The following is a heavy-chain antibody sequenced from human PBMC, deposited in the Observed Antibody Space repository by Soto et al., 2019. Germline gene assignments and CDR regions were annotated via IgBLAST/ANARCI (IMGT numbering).Heavy chain of an antibody. CDR3: ARDRVGATRYDY. J-gene: IGHJ4*02. D-gene: IGHD1-26*01. CDR1: GYTFTSYG. Sequence: ASVKVSCKASGYTFTSYGISWVRQAPGQGLEWMGWISAYNGNTNYAQKLQGRVTMTTDTSTSTAYMGLRSPRSDDTAVYYCARDRVGATRYDYWGQGTLVTVSS. CDR2: ISAYNGNT. V-gene: IGHV1-18*01.